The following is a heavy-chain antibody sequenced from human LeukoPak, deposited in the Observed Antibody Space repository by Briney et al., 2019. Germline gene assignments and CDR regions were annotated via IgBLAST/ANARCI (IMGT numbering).Heavy chain of an antibody. J-gene: IGHJ4*02. CDR3: ARMVPEYSRSWDGLFDY. D-gene: IGHD6-13*01. V-gene: IGHV4-39*01. CDR1: GGSISSSSYY. CDR2: IYYSGST. Sequence: SETLSLTCTVSGGSISSSSYYWGWIRQPPGKGLESIGSIYYSGSTYYNPSLKSRVTISVDTSKNQFSLKLSSVTAADTAVYYCARMVPEYSRSWDGLFDYWGQGTLVTVSS.